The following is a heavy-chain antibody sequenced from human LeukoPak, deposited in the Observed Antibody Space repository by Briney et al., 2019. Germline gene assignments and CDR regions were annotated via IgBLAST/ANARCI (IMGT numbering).Heavy chain of an antibody. V-gene: IGHV3-23*01. D-gene: IGHD3-16*02. J-gene: IGHJ3*01. CDR2: ISFSGDNA. CDR3: VKDIELSA. CDR1: GFNFRHAA. Sequence: AGGSLRLSCAVSGFNFRHAAMTWVRQVPGKALEWVGLISFSGDNAYYADYVKGRFTISRDNSNDSLSLHMNSLRVEDTAMYYCVKDIELSAWGLGTMVTVSS.